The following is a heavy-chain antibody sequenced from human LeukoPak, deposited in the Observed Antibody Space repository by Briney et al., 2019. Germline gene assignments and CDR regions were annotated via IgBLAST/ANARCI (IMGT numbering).Heavy chain of an antibody. Sequence: PSETLSLTCTVSGGSISSYYWSWIRQPPGKGLEWIGYIYYNGGTNYNPSLRSRVTISVDTSKNHFSLKLSSVTAADTAMYYCARAGGVDTAMDANFDYWGQGTLVTVSS. CDR1: GGSISSYY. CDR3: ARAGGVDTAMDANFDY. V-gene: IGHV4-59*01. D-gene: IGHD5-18*01. CDR2: IYYNGGT. J-gene: IGHJ4*02.